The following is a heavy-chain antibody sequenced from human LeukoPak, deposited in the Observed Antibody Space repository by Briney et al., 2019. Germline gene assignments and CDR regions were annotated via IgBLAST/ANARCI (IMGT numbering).Heavy chain of an antibody. CDR1: GDSVSINNAA. V-gene: IGHV6-1*01. Sequence: SPTLSLTCAISGDSVSINNAAWAWIGQPPSRGLEGLGRTYYRSKGNNDYAASMKSRTSFNPDTSKNQFFLQLTSVTPEKTTLYYCARDVNGAFTRSWFDPWGQGTRVTVS. D-gene: IGHD4-17*01. J-gene: IGHJ5*02. CDR3: ARDVNGAFTRSWFDP. CDR2: TYYRSKGNN.